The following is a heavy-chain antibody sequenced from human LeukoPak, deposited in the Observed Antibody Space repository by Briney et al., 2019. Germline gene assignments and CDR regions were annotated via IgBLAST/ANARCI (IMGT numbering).Heavy chain of an antibody. CDR2: INWNGGST. D-gene: IGHD6-13*01. Sequence: PGGSLRLSCAASGFTFSSYAMSWVRQAPGKGLEWVSGINWNGGSTGYADSGKGRFTISRDNAKHSLHLQMNSLRAEDTAFYYCARDLYSSGWYGYFDLWGPGTLVTVSS. V-gene: IGHV3-20*04. CDR3: ARDLYSSGWYGYFDL. CDR1: GFTFSSYA. J-gene: IGHJ2*01.